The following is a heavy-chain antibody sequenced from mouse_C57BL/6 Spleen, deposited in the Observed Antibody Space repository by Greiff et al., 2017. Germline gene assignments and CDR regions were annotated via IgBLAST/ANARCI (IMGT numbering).Heavy chain of an antibody. Sequence: QVQLQQSGAELVKPGASVKISCKASGYAFSSYWMNWVKQRPGKGLEWIGQIYPGDGDTNYNGKFKGKATLTVDKSSSTAYMQLSSLTYEASAVYFCARGYYGTPYFDYWGQGTTLTVSS. J-gene: IGHJ2*01. CDR2: IYPGDGDT. CDR3: ARGYYGTPYFDY. V-gene: IGHV1-80*01. CDR1: GYAFSSYW. D-gene: IGHD1-1*01.